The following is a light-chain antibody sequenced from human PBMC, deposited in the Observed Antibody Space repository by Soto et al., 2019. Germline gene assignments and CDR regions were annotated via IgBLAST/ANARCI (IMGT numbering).Light chain of an antibody. CDR2: EDN. CDR1: SSEVGSFNL. CDR3: YSYAGSSTFDVV. V-gene: IGLV2-23*02. J-gene: IGLJ2*01. Sequence: QSVLTQPASVSGSPGQSIAISWTGASSEVGSFNLVSWYQQHPGKAPKLMIYEDNKRPSGLSDRFTGSKSGNTASLTISGLQAKDEADYYCYSYAGSSTFDVVFGGGTKVTVL.